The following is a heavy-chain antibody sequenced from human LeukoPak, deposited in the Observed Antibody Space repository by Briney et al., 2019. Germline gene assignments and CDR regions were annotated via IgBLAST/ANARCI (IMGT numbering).Heavy chain of an antibody. Sequence: ASVKVSCKASGGTFSSYAISWVRQAPGQGLEWMGIINPSGGSTSYAQKFQGRVTMTRDTSTSTVYMELSSLRSEDTAVYYCSGGGSSWYFDYWGQGTLVTVSS. CDR2: INPSGGST. CDR1: GGTFSSYA. CDR3: SGGGSSWYFDY. D-gene: IGHD6-13*01. V-gene: IGHV1-46*01. J-gene: IGHJ4*02.